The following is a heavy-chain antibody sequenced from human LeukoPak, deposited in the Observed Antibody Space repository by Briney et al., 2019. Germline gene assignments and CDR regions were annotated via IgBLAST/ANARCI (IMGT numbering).Heavy chain of an antibody. J-gene: IGHJ4*02. CDR2: INWNGGST. D-gene: IGHD3-10*01. CDR3: ARDYYGSGSQGLLDY. CDR1: GFTFDDYG. Sequence: PGGSLRLSCAASGFTFDDYGMSWVRQAPGKGLEWVSGINWNGGSTGYADSVKGRFTISRDNAKNSLYLQMNSLRAEDTALYYCARDYYGSGSQGLLDYWGQGTLVTVSS. V-gene: IGHV3-20*04.